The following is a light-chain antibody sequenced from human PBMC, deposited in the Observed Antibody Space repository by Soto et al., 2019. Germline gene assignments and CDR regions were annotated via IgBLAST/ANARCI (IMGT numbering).Light chain of an antibody. J-gene: IGKJ5*01. CDR1: QSVSSSY. CDR3: QQYDILPIT. V-gene: IGKV3-20*01. Sequence: IVMTQSPVTLSLPPGERATLSCRASQSVSSSYLAWYQQKPGQAPRLLIYGASSRATGTPDRFSGSGSGTHFTFTISSLQTEDIGTYYCQQYDILPITFGRGTRLEIK. CDR2: GAS.